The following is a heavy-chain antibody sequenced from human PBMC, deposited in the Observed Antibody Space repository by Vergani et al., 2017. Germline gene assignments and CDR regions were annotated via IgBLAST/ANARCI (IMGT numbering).Heavy chain of an antibody. J-gene: IGHJ4*02. D-gene: IGHD3-16*02. CDR3: ARSLGELSLYPENYFDY. Sequence: QLQLQESGSGLVKPSQTLSLTCAVSGGSISSGGYSWSWIRQPPGKGLEWIGYIYHSGSTYYNPSLKSRVTISVDRSKNQFSLKLSSVTAADTAVYYCARSLGELSLYPENYFDYWGQGTLVTVSS. CDR2: IYHSGST. CDR1: GGSISSGGYS. V-gene: IGHV4-30-2*01.